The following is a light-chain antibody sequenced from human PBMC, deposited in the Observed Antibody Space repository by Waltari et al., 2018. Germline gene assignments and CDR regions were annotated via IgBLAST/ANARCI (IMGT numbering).Light chain of an antibody. V-gene: IGKV3-15*01. CDR2: GAS. J-gene: IGKJ1*01. Sequence: EIVITQSPATLSVSPGDRATLSCRASQSVSSNLAWYQQKPGQAPRLLIYGASTRATGIPARFSGSGSGTEFTLTISSLQSEDFAVYYCQQYNNWPQTFGQGTKVEIK. CDR1: QSVSSN. CDR3: QQYNNWPQT.